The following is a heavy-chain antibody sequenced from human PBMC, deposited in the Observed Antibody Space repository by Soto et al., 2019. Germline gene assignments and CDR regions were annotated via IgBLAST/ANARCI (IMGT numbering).Heavy chain of an antibody. D-gene: IGHD1-1*01. CDR3: ARTLPTTVLGFDY. Sequence: QVQLVQSGAEMKRPGASVKVPCKASGYTFTDTFIHWVRQAPGQRPEWLGWINPNLGNTHYSRKFQGRVTLTRDTSVTTVYMELAGLESDDSAFYFCARTLPTTVLGFDYWGQGTLVTVSS. V-gene: IGHV1-2*02. CDR2: INPNLGNT. J-gene: IGHJ4*02. CDR1: GYTFTDTF.